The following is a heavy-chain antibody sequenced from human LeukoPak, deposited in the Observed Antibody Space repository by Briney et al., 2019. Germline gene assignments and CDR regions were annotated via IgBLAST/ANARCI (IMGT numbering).Heavy chain of an antibody. Sequence: SQTLSLTCTVSGDSISSGDNYWGWIRQPPGKGLESLGFVNYGGTTFYNPSLKSRLTVSLDTSKSQFFLRLTSVTAADTAIYFCAKGESTYSGTFYFYYWGQGSLVTVSS. D-gene: IGHD1-26*01. CDR2: VNYGGTT. CDR1: GDSISSGDNY. CDR3: AKGESTYSGTFYFYY. J-gene: IGHJ4*02. V-gene: IGHV4-30-4*01.